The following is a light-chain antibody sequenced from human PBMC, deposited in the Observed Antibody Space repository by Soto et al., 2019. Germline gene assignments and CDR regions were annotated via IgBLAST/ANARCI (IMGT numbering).Light chain of an antibody. CDR2: DAF. Sequence: DIQVTQSPSTLSATVEDRVTITCRASQSISSWLALYQQKPGKAPKLLMYDAFSLESGVPSSFSGSGSGTEFTLTISSLQPDDFATYYCLLDTVYFRTFGQGT. CDR1: QSISSW. V-gene: IGKV1-5*01. CDR3: LLDTVYFRT. J-gene: IGKJ1*01.